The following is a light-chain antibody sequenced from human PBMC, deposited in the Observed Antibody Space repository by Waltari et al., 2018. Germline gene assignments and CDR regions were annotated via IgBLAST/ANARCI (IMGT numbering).Light chain of an antibody. CDR1: RSLLHSNGNTY. CDR2: GGS. V-gene: IGKV2-40*01. Sequence: DIVMTQTPLSLPITPGEPASISCRSSRSLLHSNGNTYLHWYLQKPGQSPQLLIYGGSNRAFGVPDRFSGSGSGTDFTLKISKVEAEDVGVYYCVQAIAFPRTFGQGTKVEVK. CDR3: VQAIAFPRT. J-gene: IGKJ1*01.